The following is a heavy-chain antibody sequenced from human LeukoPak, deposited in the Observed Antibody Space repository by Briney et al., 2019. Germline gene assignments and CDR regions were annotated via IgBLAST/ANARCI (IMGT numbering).Heavy chain of an antibody. D-gene: IGHD6-19*01. J-gene: IGHJ4*02. CDR2: IYDGGST. CDR1: GLSVSSNF. CDR3: ASWPVGWYGEDS. Sequence: SGGSLRLSCAATGLSVSSNFMSWVRQAPGKGLEWVSVIYDGGSTYYADSVKGRFTISRDTPKNTLYLQMNSLRVEDTAVYYCASWPVGWYGEDSWGQGTLVTVSS. V-gene: IGHV3-53*01.